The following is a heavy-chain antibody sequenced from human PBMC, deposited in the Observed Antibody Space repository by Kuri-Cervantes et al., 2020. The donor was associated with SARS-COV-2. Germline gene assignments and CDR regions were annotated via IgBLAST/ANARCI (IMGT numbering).Heavy chain of an antibody. V-gene: IGHV3-48*04. J-gene: IGHJ2*01. D-gene: IGHD4-23*01. CDR2: ISSSGSTI. CDR3: ARGVTRLDL. Sequence: GGSLRLSCAASGFTFSSYSMNWVRQAPGKGLEWVSYISSSGSTIHYADSVKGRFTISRDNAKNSLYLQMNSLRAEDTAVYYCARGVTRLDLWGRGTLVTVSS. CDR1: GFTFSSYS.